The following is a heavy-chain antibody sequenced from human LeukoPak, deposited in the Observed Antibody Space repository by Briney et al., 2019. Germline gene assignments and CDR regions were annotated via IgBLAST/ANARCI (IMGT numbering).Heavy chain of an antibody. J-gene: IGHJ5*02. CDR2: INPSGGST. V-gene: IGHV1-46*01. CDR3: ARDKVRGVIIKAGWFDP. CDR1: GYTFTSYY. D-gene: IGHD3-10*01. Sequence: ASVKVSCKASGYTFTSYYMHWVRQAPGQGLEWMGIINPSGGSTSYAQKFQGRVTMTRDTSTSTVYMELSSLRSEDTAVYYCARDKVRGVIIKAGWFDPGGQGTLVTVS.